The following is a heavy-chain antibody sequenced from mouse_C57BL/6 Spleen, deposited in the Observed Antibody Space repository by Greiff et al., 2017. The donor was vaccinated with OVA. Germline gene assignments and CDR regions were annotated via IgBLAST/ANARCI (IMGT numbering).Heavy chain of an antibody. Sequence: EVMLVESGAELVKPGASVKLSCTASGFNIKDYYMHWVKQRTEQGLEWIGRIDPEDGETKYAPKFQGKATITADTSSNTAYLQLSSLTSEDTDVYYCAREGRDGYYPYDMDYWGQGTSVTVSS. CDR3: AREGRDGYYPYDMDY. CDR2: IDPEDGET. V-gene: IGHV14-2*01. D-gene: IGHD2-3*01. CDR1: GFNIKDYY. J-gene: IGHJ4*01.